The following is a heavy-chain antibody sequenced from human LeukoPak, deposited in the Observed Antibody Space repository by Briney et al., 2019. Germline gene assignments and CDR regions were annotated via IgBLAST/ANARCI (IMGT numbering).Heavy chain of an antibody. V-gene: IGHV3-48*03. J-gene: IGHJ4*02. D-gene: IGHD6-6*01. CDR2: ISGSSSTI. Sequence: GGSLRLSCAASGFTFSSYEMNWVRQAPGKGLEWVSYISGSSSTIYYADSVKGRFTISRDNAKNSLYLQMNSLRAEDTAVYFCARDLKGDAARRHTSDYWGPGTPVTVSS. CDR1: GFTFSSYE. CDR3: ARDLKGDAARRHTSDY.